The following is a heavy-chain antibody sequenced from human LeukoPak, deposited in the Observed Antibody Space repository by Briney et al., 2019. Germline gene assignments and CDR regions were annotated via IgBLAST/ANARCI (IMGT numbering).Heavy chain of an antibody. D-gene: IGHD3-16*02. V-gene: IGHV3-30*18. J-gene: IGHJ4*02. CDR3: AKDIAVDYDYIWGSYRPVLFDH. CDR2: ISYDGSNK. CDR1: GFTSSTYG. Sequence: GESLKISCAASGFTSSTYGMHWVRQAPGKGLEWVAVISYDGSNKYYVDSVKGRFTISRDNSKNTLYLQMNSLRSDDTAVYYCAKDIAVDYDYIWGSYRPVLFDHWGQGTLVTVSS.